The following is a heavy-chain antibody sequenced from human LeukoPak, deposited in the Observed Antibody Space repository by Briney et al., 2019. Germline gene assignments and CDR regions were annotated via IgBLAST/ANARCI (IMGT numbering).Heavy chain of an antibody. D-gene: IGHD4-17*01. J-gene: IGHJ6*03. CDR3: ARGDYGDYWSGYYYYMDV. CDR1: GGSFSGYY. CDR2: INHSGST. V-gene: IGHV4-34*01. Sequence: SETLSLTCAVYGGSFSGYYWSWIRQPPGKGLEWIGEINHSGSTNYNPSLKSRVTISVDTSKNRFSLKLSSVTAADTAVYYCARGDYGDYWSGYYYYMDVWGKGTTVTVSS.